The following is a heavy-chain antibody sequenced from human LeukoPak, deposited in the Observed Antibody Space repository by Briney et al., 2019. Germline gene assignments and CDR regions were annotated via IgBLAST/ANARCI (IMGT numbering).Heavy chain of an antibody. J-gene: IGHJ4*02. D-gene: IGHD2-15*01. Sequence: GGSLRLSCAASGFTFSSYAMSWVRQAPGKGLEWVSAISGSGGSTYYADSVKGRFTISRDNSKNTLYLQMNSLRAEDTAVYYCAKVLEYCSGGSCYSLDDWGQGTLVTVSS. CDR1: GFTFSSYA. CDR2: ISGSGGST. CDR3: AKVLEYCSGGSCYSLDD. V-gene: IGHV3-23*01.